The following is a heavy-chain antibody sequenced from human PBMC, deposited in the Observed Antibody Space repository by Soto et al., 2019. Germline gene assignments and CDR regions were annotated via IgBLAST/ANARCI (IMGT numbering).Heavy chain of an antibody. D-gene: IGHD3-22*01. CDR2: IKEDGSVK. Sequence: EVQLVESGGGLVQPGGSLRLSCAASRITFIYYWMTWVRQAPGKGLEWVANIKEDGSVKHYVDSVKGRFTISRDNAKNSLYLQMNNLRAEDTAVYYCAIDTREADSTGYRPSDLWGQGALVTVSS. CDR1: RITFIYYW. CDR3: AIDTREADSTGYRPSDL. V-gene: IGHV3-7*01. J-gene: IGHJ5*02.